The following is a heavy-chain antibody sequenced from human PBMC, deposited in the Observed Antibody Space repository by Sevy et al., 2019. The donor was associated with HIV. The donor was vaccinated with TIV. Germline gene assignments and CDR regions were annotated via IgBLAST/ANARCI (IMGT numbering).Heavy chain of an antibody. J-gene: IGHJ4*02. CDR2: INANTGKP. CDR1: GYRFTSYA. V-gene: IGHV7-4-1*02. Sequence: ASVTVSCKASGYRFTSYAMNWVRQAPGQGLAWMGWINANTGKPTYAQGFTGRFVFSLDTSVNTAYLQISSLKAEDTAVYYCAKGRPGSGYAGAAAGDWGQGTRVTVSS. CDR3: AKGRPGSGYAGAAAGD. D-gene: IGHD5-12*01.